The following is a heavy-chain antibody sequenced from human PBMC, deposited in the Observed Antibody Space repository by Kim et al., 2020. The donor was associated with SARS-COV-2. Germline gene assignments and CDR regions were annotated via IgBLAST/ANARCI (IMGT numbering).Heavy chain of an antibody. D-gene: IGHD3-10*02. V-gene: IGHV3-7*01. CDR2: INHDGSLK. CDR3: VRGVHN. Sequence: GGSLRLSCAASGFTFSTSKMNWARQGPVKGPEWVAHINHDGSLKYYVDSVRGRFTISRDNAKNSLFLQMDSLRAEDTALYYCVRGVHNWGQGTLVTVSS. CDR1: GFTFSTSK. J-gene: IGHJ4*02.